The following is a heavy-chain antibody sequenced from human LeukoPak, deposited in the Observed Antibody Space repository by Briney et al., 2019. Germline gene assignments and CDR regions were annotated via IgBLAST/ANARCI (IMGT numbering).Heavy chain of an antibody. CDR1: GFIFSRYG. D-gene: IGHD2-21*02. CDR3: ARIGGDRDPFDY. J-gene: IGHJ4*02. V-gene: IGHV3-33*08. Sequence: PGGSLRLSCAASGFIFSRYGMHWVRQAPGKGLEWVAVIWYDGTNKYYADSVKGRFTISRDNSENTLYLQMNSLRAEDTAVYYCARIGGDRDPFDYWGQGTLVTVSS. CDR2: IWYDGTNK.